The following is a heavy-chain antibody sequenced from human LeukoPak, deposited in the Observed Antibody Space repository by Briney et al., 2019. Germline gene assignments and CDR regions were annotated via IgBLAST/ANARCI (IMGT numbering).Heavy chain of an antibody. CDR1: GGSFSGYY. Sequence: SETLSLTCAVYGGSFSGYYWSWLRQPPGKGLGWVGEINHSGSTNYNPSLKSRVTIAVDTSKNQFSPKLSAVTAADTAVYYCARGGIAVATNYFDYWGQGTLVTVSS. CDR3: ARGGIAVATNYFDY. D-gene: IGHD6-19*01. V-gene: IGHV4-34*01. J-gene: IGHJ4*02. CDR2: INHSGST.